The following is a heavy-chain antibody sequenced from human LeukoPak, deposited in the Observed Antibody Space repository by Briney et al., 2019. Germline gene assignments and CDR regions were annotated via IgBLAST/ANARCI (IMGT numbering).Heavy chain of an antibody. D-gene: IGHD3-9*01. CDR3: ATSTRYFDWLIDY. CDR2: IYTSGST. V-gene: IGHV4-61*02. CDR1: GGSISSGSYY. Sequence: TLSLTCTVSGGSISSGSYYWSWIRQPAGKGLEWIGRIYTSGSTNYNPSLKGRVTISVDTSKNQFSLKLSSVTAADTAVYYCATSTRYFDWLIDYWGQGTLVTVSS. J-gene: IGHJ4*02.